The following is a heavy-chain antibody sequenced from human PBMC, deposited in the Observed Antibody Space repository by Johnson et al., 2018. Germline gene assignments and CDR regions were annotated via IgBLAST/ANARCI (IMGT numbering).Heavy chain of an antibody. CDR1: GFSLTNYW. V-gene: IGHV3-7*01. CDR2: IKQDGSEK. CDR3: AREKYYASDHDDFEI. Sequence: EVQLVESGGGLVQPGGSLRLSCAASGFSLTNYWMSWVRQAPGKGLEWVANIKQDGSEKYYAESVKGRFTISRDTAKNSLELQINTLRAEDTALYYCAREKYYASDHDDFEIWGQGTMVTVSS. J-gene: IGHJ3*02. D-gene: IGHD3-22*01.